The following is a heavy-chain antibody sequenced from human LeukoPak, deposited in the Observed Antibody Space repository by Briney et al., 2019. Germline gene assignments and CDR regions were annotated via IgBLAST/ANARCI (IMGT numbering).Heavy chain of an antibody. CDR3: ARVSGEYYAVDY. CDR2: ISYDGSNN. Sequence: PGGSLRLSCAASGFPFSSYGMHWVRQAPGKGLEWVALISYDGSNNHYADSVKGRFSISRDDSKNTLYLQMNSLRDEDTAVYYCARVSGEYYAVDYWGQGTLVTVSS. V-gene: IGHV3-30*03. D-gene: IGHD2/OR15-2a*01. J-gene: IGHJ4*02. CDR1: GFPFSSYG.